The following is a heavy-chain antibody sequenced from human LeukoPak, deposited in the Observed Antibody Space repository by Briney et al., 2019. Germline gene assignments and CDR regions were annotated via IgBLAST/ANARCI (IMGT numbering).Heavy chain of an antibody. V-gene: IGHV3-23*01. Sequence: GGSLRFSCEGSGLPFASIALGWVSQPPGKGLDGASAISCSGGSTYYADSVKGRFTISRDNSKNTLYLQMNSLRAEDTAVYYCAKEWAVAGTGFDYWGQGTLVTVSS. CDR1: GLPFASIA. CDR2: ISCSGGST. D-gene: IGHD6-19*01. CDR3: AKEWAVAGTGFDY. J-gene: IGHJ4*02.